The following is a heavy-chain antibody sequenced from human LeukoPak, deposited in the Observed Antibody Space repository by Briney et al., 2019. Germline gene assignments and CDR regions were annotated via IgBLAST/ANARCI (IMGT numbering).Heavy chain of an antibody. CDR1: GGTFSSYA. J-gene: IGHJ3*02. V-gene: IGHV1-18*01. Sequence: GASVKVSCKASGGTFSSYAISWVRQAPGQGLEWMGWISVYKGDTNYAQKLQGRVTMTTNTSTSTAYMELRSLRSDDTAVYYCARDLNYDLLTGYSLGDALHIWGQGTMVIVSS. D-gene: IGHD3-9*01. CDR2: ISVYKGDT. CDR3: ARDLNYDLLTGYSLGDALHI.